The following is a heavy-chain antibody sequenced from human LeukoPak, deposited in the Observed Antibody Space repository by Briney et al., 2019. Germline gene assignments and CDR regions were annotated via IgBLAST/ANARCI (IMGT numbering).Heavy chain of an antibody. CDR2: IYYSGST. J-gene: IGHJ4*02. D-gene: IGHD6-25*01. V-gene: IGHV4-59*08. CDR3: AGRTAASGTFHY. CDR1: GGSISNHH. Sequence: SETLSLTCTVSGGSISNHHWSWIRQPPGKGLEWIGYIYYSGSTSYNPSLKSRVTISVDTSKTQFSLKLTSVTAADTAMYYCAGRTAASGTFHYWGQGTLVIVSS.